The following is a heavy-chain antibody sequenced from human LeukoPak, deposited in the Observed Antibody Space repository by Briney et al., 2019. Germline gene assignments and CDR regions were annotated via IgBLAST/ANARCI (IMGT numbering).Heavy chain of an antibody. CDR3: ASTGYCSSTSCYDFDY. J-gene: IGHJ4*02. V-gene: IGHV1-2*02. CDR2: INPNSGGT. CDR1: GYTFTGYY. Sequence: ASVKVSCKASGYTFTGYYMHWVRQAPGQWLEWMGWINPNSGGTNYAQKFQGRVTMTRDTSISTAYMELSRLRSDDTAVYYCASTGYCSSTSCYDFDYWGQGTLVTVSS. D-gene: IGHD2-2*01.